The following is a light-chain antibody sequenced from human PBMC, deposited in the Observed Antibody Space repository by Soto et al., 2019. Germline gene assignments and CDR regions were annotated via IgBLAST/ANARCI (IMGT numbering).Light chain of an antibody. J-gene: IGKJ3*01. CDR1: QSISSY. Sequence: DIQMTQSPSSLSASVGDRVTITCRASQSISSYLNWYQQKPGKAPKLLIYAASSLQSGVPSRFSGSGSGTVFTLTISSLQPEDFATYYCQQSNSTPFTFGPGTKVDIK. CDR2: AAS. CDR3: QQSNSTPFT. V-gene: IGKV1-39*01.